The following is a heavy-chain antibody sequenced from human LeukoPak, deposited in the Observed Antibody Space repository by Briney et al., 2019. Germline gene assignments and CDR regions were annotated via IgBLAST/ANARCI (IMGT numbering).Heavy chain of an antibody. Sequence: GGSLRLSCAASGFTFSSYRMSWVRQAPGKGLEWVSSISASSNNIYYADSVKGRFTVSRDNAKNSLYLQINSLRAEDTAVYYCEKGAVSVPRGTDYLDYWGQGTLVTVSS. CDR3: EKGAVSVPRGTDYLDY. J-gene: IGHJ4*02. CDR2: ISASSNNI. D-gene: IGHD3-16*01. CDR1: GFTFSSYR. V-gene: IGHV3-48*01.